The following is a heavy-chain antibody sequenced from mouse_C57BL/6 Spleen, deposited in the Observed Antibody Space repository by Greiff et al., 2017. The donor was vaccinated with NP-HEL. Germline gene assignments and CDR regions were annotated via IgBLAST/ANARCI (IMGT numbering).Heavy chain of an antibody. V-gene: IGHV5-4*03. D-gene: IGHD1-1*01. CDR1: GFTFSSYA. J-gene: IGHJ2*01. Sequence: DVKLVESGGGLVKPGGSLKLSCAASGFTFSSYAMSWVRQTPEKRLEWVATISDGGSYTYYTDNVKGRFTISRDNAKNNLYRQMSHLKSEDTAMYYCARQITTVVAKGYFDYWGQGTTLTVSS. CDR3: ARQITTVVAKGYFDY. CDR2: ISDGGSYT.